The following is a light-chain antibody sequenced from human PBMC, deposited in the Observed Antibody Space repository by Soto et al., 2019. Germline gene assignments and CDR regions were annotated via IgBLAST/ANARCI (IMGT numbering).Light chain of an antibody. CDR1: QSVSSY. Sequence: EIVLTQSPATLSLSPGERATLSCRASQSVSSYFAWYQQKPGQAPRLLIYDASNRAPGIPARFSGSGSGTDFTLTSSSPEPEDFAVYYCQQRSNWPPLTFGGWTKVEIK. J-gene: IGKJ4*01. CDR2: DAS. CDR3: QQRSNWPPLT. V-gene: IGKV3-11*01.